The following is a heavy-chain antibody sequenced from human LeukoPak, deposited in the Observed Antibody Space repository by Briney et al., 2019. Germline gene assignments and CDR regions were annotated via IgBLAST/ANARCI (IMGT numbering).Heavy chain of an antibody. CDR2: IYYSGST. J-gene: IGHJ4*02. Sequence: PSETLSLTCTVSGGSISSSSYYWGWIRQPPGKGLEWIGSIYYSGSTYYNPSLKSRVTISVDTSKNQFSLKLSSVTAADTAVYYCARSPPTTYYGGYFDYWGQGTLVTVSS. CDR1: GGSISSSSYY. CDR3: ARSPPTTYYGGYFDY. V-gene: IGHV4-39*07. D-gene: IGHD3-3*01.